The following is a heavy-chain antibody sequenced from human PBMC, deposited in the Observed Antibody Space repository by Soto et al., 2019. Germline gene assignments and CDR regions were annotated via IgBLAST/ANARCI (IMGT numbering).Heavy chain of an antibody. CDR3: ASRLGGDYGDYDY. D-gene: IGHD4-17*01. CDR1: GYTLTELS. V-gene: IGHV1-24*01. J-gene: IGHJ4*02. Sequence: QVQLVQSGAEVKKPGASVKVSCKVSGYTLTELSMHWVRQAPGKGLEWMGGFDPEDGETIYAQKFQGRVTRTEDTSTDTAYMELSSLRSEDTAVYYCASRLGGDYGDYDYWGQGTLVTVSS. CDR2: FDPEDGET.